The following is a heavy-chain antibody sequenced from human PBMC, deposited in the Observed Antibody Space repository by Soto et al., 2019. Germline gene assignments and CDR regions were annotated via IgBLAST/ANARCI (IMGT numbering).Heavy chain of an antibody. CDR1: GFTYSDYY. J-gene: IGHJ5*02. CDR3: ARDYFPAAMNGCDP. Sequence: GGSLRLSCAASGFTYSDYYMRWIRQAPGKGLEWVSYISSSGRTIYYADSVKARFTISRDNAKNTLYLQMNSLRAEDTAVYYCARDYFPAAMNGCDPCAQGTMVTVA. V-gene: IGHV3-11*01. D-gene: IGHD2-2*01. CDR2: ISSSGRTI.